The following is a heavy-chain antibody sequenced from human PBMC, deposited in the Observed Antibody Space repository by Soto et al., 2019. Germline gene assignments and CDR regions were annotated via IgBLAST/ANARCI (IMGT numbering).Heavy chain of an antibody. CDR2: INAGNGNT. Sequence: ASVKVPCKASGYSFTSYDMHWVRQAPGQRLEWMGWINAGNGNTKYSQKFQGRVTITRDTSASTAYMELSSLRSEDTAVYYCARAGGIVATINYYMDVWGKGTTVTVS. D-gene: IGHD5-12*01. CDR3: ARAGGIVATINYYMDV. V-gene: IGHV1-3*01. CDR1: GYSFTSYD. J-gene: IGHJ6*03.